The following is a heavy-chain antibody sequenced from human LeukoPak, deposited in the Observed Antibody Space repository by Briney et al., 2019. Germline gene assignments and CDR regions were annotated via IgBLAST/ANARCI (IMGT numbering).Heavy chain of an antibody. J-gene: IGHJ4*02. V-gene: IGHV3-72*01. D-gene: IGHD3-22*01. CDR1: GFTFSDHY. Sequence: GGSLRLSCAASGFTFSDHYMDWVRQAPGKGLEWVGRTRNKVNSYSTEYAASVKGRFTISRDESKNSVYLQMNSLKTEDTAVYYCARSDNSGYLSDYWSQGTLVTVSS. CDR2: TRNKVNSYST. CDR3: ARSDNSGYLSDY.